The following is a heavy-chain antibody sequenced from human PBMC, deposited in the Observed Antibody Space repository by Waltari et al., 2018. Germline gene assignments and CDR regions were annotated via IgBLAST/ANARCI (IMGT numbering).Heavy chain of an antibody. Sequence: TNYNPSLKSRVTISVDTSKNQFSLKLSSVTAADTAVYYCALHYVWGSDPPLAGDAFDIWGQGTMVTVSS. D-gene: IGHD3-16*02. CDR3: ALHYVWGSDPPLAGDAFDI. CDR2: T. J-gene: IGHJ3*02. V-gene: IGHV4-61*07.